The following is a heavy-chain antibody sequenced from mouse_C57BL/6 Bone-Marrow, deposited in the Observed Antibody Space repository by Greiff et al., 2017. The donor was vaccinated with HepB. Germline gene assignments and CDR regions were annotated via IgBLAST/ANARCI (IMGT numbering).Heavy chain of an antibody. CDR2: IYPGSGST. D-gene: IGHD1-1*01. CDR1: GYTFTSYW. Sequence: QVQLKESGAELVKPGASVKMSCKASGYTFTSYWITWVKQRPGQGLEWIGDIYPGSGSTNYNEKFKSKATLTVDTSSSTAYMQLSSLTSEDSAVYYCAKVVRRYFDVWGTGTTVTVSS. CDR3: AKVVRRYFDV. V-gene: IGHV1-55*01. J-gene: IGHJ1*03.